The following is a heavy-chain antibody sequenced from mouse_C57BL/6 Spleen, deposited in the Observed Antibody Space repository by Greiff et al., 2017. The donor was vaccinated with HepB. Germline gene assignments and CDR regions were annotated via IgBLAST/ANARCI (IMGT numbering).Heavy chain of an antibody. V-gene: IGHV1-69*01. CDR1: GYTFTSYW. J-gene: IGHJ2*01. CDR2: IDPSDSYT. CDR3: ARGYGYAY. D-gene: IGHD2-2*01. Sequence: QVQLQQSGAELVMPGASVKLSCKASGYTFTSYWMHWVKQRPGQGLEWIGEIDPSDSYTNYNQKFKGKSTLTVDKSSSTAYMQLSSLTSEDSAVYYCARGYGYAYWGQGTTLTVSS.